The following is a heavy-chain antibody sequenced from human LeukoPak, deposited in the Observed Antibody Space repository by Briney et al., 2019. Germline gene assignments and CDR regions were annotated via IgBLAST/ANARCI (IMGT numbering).Heavy chain of an antibody. CDR3: ATCPTVTAGLIDY. V-gene: IGHV3-48*01. CDR2: ISSSSSTM. Sequence: GGSLRLFCAASVITFSSYSMNWVRQAPGKGLEWVSYISSSSSTMYYADSVKGRFTISRDNAKNSLQLKMNSLSADDTAVYYCATCPTVTAGLIDYWGQGTLVTVSS. J-gene: IGHJ4*02. CDR1: VITFSSYS. D-gene: IGHD4-17*01.